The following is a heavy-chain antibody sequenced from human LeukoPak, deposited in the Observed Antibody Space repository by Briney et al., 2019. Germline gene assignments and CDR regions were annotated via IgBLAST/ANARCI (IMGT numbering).Heavy chain of an antibody. CDR3: ARGGGYSGYGAYYFDY. J-gene: IGHJ4*02. V-gene: IGHV3-21*01. D-gene: IGHD5-12*01. Sequence: GGSLRLSCAASGFTFSSYSMNWVRQAPGKGLEWVSSISSSSSYIYYADSVKGRFTITRDNAKNSLYLQMNSLRAEDTAVYYCARGGGYSGYGAYYFDYWGQGTLVTVSS. CDR1: GFTFSSYS. CDR2: ISSSSSYI.